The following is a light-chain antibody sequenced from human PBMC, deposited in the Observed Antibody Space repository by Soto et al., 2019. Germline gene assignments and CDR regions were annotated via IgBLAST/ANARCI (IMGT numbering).Light chain of an antibody. J-gene: IGKJ5*01. Sequence: EVVLTQSPVTLSLSPGERATLSCRASQSFRCLLAWYQQKPGQAPRLLIYDAYNRATGIPPRFSGSGSGPDLTLNTRTLKPPDSTVYSCKQRHMQPITFGKGTRLAIK. V-gene: IGKV3-11*01. CDR3: KQRHMQPIT. CDR1: QSFRCL. CDR2: DAY.